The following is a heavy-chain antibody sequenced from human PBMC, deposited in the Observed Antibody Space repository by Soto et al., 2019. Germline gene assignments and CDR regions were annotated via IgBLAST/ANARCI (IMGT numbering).Heavy chain of an antibody. D-gene: IGHD3-22*01. CDR3: TTEHTMIVVAREFYGMDV. V-gene: IGHV3-15*07. CDR1: GFTFSNAW. CDR2: IKSKTDGGTT. Sequence: GALRLSCAASGFTFSNAWMNWVRQAPGKGLEWVGRIKSKTDGGTTDYAAPVKGRFTISRDDSKNTLYLQMNSLKTEDTAVYYCTTEHTMIVVAREFYGMDVWGQGTTVTVSS. J-gene: IGHJ6*02.